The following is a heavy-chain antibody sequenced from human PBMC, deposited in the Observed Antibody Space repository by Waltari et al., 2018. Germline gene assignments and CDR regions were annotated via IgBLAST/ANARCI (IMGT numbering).Heavy chain of an antibody. Sequence: QVQLVQSGAEVKKPGASVKVSCKASGYTFPCYYMHWVRQAPGQGLDWMGRINPNSGGTNYAQKFQGRVTITRNTSISTAYMGLSSLRSEDTAVYYCATARYWGQGTLVTVSS. V-gene: IGHV1-2*06. CDR3: ATARY. CDR2: INPNSGGT. CDR1: GYTFPCYY. J-gene: IGHJ4*02.